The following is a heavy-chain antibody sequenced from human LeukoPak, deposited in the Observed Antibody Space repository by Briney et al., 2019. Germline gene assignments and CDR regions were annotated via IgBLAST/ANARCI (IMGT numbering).Heavy chain of an antibody. CDR2: IKGDGIST. CDR1: GFDFSSNW. CDR3: AKDHYWSIDY. J-gene: IGHJ4*02. D-gene: IGHD3-3*01. V-gene: IGHV3-74*01. Sequence: GGSLRLSCAASGFDFSSNWMRWVRHAPGQGLVWVSRIKGDGISTNYADSVKGRFTISRDIAKNTLYLQMNSLRAEDTGVYYCAKDHYWSIDYWGRGTLVTVSS.